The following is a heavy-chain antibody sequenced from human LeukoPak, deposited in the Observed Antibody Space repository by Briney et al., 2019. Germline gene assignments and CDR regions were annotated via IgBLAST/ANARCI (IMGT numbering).Heavy chain of an antibody. CDR2: IYYSGST. V-gene: IGHV4-59*01. J-gene: IGHJ5*02. D-gene: IGHD3-9*01. Sequence: SETLSLTCTVSGGSISSYYWSWIRQPPGKGLEWIGYIYYSGSTNYNPSLKSRVTISVDTSKNQFSLKLSSVTAADTAVYYCAREGDYDILTGYYPNWFDPWGQGTLVTVSS. CDR1: GGSISSYY. CDR3: AREGDYDILTGYYPNWFDP.